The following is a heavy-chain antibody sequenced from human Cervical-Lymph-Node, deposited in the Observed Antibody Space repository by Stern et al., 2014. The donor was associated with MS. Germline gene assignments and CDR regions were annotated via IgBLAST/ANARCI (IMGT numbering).Heavy chain of an antibody. Sequence: QVQLQESGPGLVKPSETLSLTCTVSGGSISSYYWSWIRQPPGKGLEWIGYIYYSGSTNYNPSLKSRVTISVDTSKNQFSLKLSSVTAADTAVYYCARGEHLYNWFDPWGQGTLVTVSS. J-gene: IGHJ5*02. CDR2: IYYSGST. CDR3: ARGEHLYNWFDP. CDR1: GGSISSYY. D-gene: IGHD1/OR15-1a*01. V-gene: IGHV4-59*01.